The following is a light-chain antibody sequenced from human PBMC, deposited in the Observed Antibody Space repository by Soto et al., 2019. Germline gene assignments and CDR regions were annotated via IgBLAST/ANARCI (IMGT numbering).Light chain of an antibody. CDR1: TSDVGGYNY. CDR3: TSFTSVTRYV. Sequence: QSALTQPASVSGSPGQSITISCTGTTSDVGGYNYVSWYQQHPGKVPKLLIHEVSNRHSGVSNRFSGSKSGNTASLTISGLQAEDEADYYCTSFTSVTRYVFGTGTKVTVL. J-gene: IGLJ1*01. CDR2: EVS. V-gene: IGLV2-14*01.